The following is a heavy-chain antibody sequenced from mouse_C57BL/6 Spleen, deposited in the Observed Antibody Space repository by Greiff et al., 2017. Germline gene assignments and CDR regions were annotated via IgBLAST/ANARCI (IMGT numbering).Heavy chain of an antibody. CDR1: GYAFSSYW. J-gene: IGHJ4*01. Sequence: VQLQQSGPELVKPGASVKISCKASGYAFSSYWMNWVKQRPGKGLEWIGRIYPGDGDTNYNGKFKGKATLTADKSSSTAYMQLSSLTSEDSAVYFSAREVLLGAMDYWGQGTSVTVSS. CDR2: IYPGDGDT. CDR3: AREVLLGAMDY. D-gene: IGHD2-14*01. V-gene: IGHV1-82*01.